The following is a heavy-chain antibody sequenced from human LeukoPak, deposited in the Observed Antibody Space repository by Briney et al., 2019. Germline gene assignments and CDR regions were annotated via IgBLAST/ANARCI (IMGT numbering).Heavy chain of an antibody. Sequence: GGSLRLSCAVSGFTFSSSAMSWVRQAPGKGLEWVSGISGSSGSTYYADSVKGRFTISRDNSKNTLYLQMNSLRAEDTAVYYCANIAVARGGTDFDYWGRGTLVTVSS. J-gene: IGHJ4*02. CDR1: GFTFSSSA. D-gene: IGHD6-19*01. CDR2: ISGSSGST. V-gene: IGHV3-23*01. CDR3: ANIAVARGGTDFDY.